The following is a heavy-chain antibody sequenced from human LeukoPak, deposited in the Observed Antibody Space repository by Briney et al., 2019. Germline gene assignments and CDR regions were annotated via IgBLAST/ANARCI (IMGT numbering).Heavy chain of an antibody. V-gene: IGHV3-23*01. D-gene: IGHD6-19*01. J-gene: IGHJ4*02. CDR1: SFTFSTVA. CDR2: ISGSGGDT. CDR3: GRDSSGWSKNY. Sequence: GGSLRLSCAASSFTFSTVAMTWVRQAPGKGLQWVSAISGSGGDTYYEDSVKGRFTISRDNSKNMMYLQMNSLRAEDTAVYYCGRDSSGWSKNYWGQGTLVTVSS.